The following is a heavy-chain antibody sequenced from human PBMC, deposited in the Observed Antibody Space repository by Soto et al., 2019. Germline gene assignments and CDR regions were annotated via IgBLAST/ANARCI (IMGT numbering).Heavy chain of an antibody. D-gene: IGHD5-18*01. CDR2: IYYSGST. V-gene: IGHV4-59*01. Sequence: SETLSLTCTVPGGSISSYYWSWIRQPPGKGLEWIGYIYYSGSTNYNPSLKSRVTISVDTSKNQFSLKLSSVTAADTAVYYCARGVDTLLDYWGQGTLVTVSS. CDR3: ARGVDTLLDY. CDR1: GGSISSYY. J-gene: IGHJ4*02.